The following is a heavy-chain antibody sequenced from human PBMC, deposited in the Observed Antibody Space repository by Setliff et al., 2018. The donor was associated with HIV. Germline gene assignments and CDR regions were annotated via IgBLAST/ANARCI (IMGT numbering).Heavy chain of an antibody. D-gene: IGHD3-10*01. CDR2: INSSGRT. CDR3: ARRFGEVYDWIDP. Sequence: ASETLSLTCTVSGGSISSFYWSWIRQPPGKGPEWIGYINSSGRTNYNPSLKGRVTISLDTSKNRFSLKLNSVTAADTAAYYCARRFGEVYDWIDPWGQGTLVTVSS. V-gene: IGHV4-4*09. J-gene: IGHJ5*02. CDR1: GGSISSFY.